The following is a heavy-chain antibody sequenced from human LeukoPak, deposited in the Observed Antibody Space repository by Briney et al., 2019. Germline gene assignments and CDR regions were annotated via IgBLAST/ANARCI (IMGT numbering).Heavy chain of an antibody. CDR1: GYTFTSYG. Sequence: ASVKVSCKASGYTFTSYGISWVRQAPGQGLEWMGWISAYNGNTNYAQKLQGRVTMTTDTSTSTAYMELRSLRSDDTAVYYCAGGPTVTTWTYYYYYYYMDVWGKGTTVTISS. D-gene: IGHD4-17*01. J-gene: IGHJ6*03. V-gene: IGHV1-18*01. CDR2: ISAYNGNT. CDR3: AGGPTVTTWTYYYYYYYMDV.